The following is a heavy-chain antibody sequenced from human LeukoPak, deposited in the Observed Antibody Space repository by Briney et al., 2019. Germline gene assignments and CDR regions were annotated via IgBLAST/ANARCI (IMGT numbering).Heavy chain of an antibody. V-gene: IGHV3-64D*09. J-gene: IGHJ4*02. D-gene: IGHD2-15*01. CDR1: GFSFSVYP. Sequence: GGSLRLSCSASGFSFSVYPMHWVRQAPGKGLEYVSGISDNGGITYYADSVKARFTISRENSKNTLYLQMSSLRAENTAVYYCVKVLDYCDGGTCYNSGMDSWGQGTLVTVSS. CDR2: ISDNGGIT. CDR3: VKVLDYCDGGTCYNSGMDS.